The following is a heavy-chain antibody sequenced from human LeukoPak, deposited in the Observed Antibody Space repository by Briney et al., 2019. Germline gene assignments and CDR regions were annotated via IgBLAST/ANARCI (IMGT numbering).Heavy chain of an antibody. Sequence: SETLSLTCAVYGGSFSGYYWSWIRQPPGKGLEWIGEINHSGSTNYTPSLKSRVTISVDTSKNQFSLKLSSVTAADTAVYYCARDSGGNSQFFVDYWGQGTLVTVSS. CDR2: INHSGST. CDR1: GGSFSGYY. CDR3: ARDSGGNSQFFVDY. J-gene: IGHJ4*02. V-gene: IGHV4-34*01. D-gene: IGHD4-23*01.